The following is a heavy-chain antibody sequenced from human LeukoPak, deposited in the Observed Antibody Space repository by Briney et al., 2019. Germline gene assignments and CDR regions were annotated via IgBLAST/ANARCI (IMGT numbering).Heavy chain of an antibody. V-gene: IGHV3-30*02. CDR2: MRYDGSNE. Sequence: GGSLRLSCAASGFSFSTYAMHWVRQAPGKGLEWVAFMRYDGSNEYYADSVKGRFTISRDNSKNTLYLQMNRLRAEDTAVYYCAKDLYYYYMDVWGKGTTVTVSS. CDR1: GFSFSTYA. CDR3: AKDLYYYYMDV. J-gene: IGHJ6*03.